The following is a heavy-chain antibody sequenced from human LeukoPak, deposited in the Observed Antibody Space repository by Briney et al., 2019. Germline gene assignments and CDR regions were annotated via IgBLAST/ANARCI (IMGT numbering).Heavy chain of an antibody. CDR2: IKQDGSEK. J-gene: IGHJ3*02. CDR1: GFTFSSYW. Sequence: GGSLRLSCAASGFTFSSYWMSWVRQAPGKGLEGVANIKQDGSEKYYVDSVKGRFTISRDNAKNSLYLQMNSLRAEDTAVYYCARVLWLYSSSWILGGFDIWGQGTMVTVSS. D-gene: IGHD6-13*01. V-gene: IGHV3-7*01. CDR3: ARVLWLYSSSWILGGFDI.